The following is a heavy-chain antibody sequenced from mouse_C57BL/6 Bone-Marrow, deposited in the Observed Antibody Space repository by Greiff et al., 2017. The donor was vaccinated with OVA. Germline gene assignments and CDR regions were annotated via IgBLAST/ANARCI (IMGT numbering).Heavy chain of an antibody. J-gene: IGHJ4*01. CDR1: GYTFTDYN. Sequence: EVKLVESGPELVKPGASVKMSCKASGYTFTDYNMHWVKQSHGKSLEWIGYINPNNGGTSYNQKFKGKATLTVNKSSSTAYMELRRLTSEDSADYYCARCGIWLRRISFYAMDYWGQGTSVTVSS. CDR3: ARCGIWLRRISFYAMDY. CDR2: INPNNGGT. D-gene: IGHD2-2*01. V-gene: IGHV1-22*01.